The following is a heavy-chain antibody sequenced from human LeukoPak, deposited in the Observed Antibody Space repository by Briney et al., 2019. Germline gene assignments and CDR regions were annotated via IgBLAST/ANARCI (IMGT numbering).Heavy chain of an antibody. D-gene: IGHD3-9*01. CDR1: GGSISSYY. Sequence: SETLSLTCTVSGGSISSYYWSWIRHPPGKGLVWIGYTYYSESTNYNPSLKSRVTISVDTSKNQFSLKLTSVTAADTAVYYCARGRGYFDPFDPWGQGTLVTVSS. CDR3: ARGRGYFDPFDP. V-gene: IGHV4-59*01. J-gene: IGHJ5*02. CDR2: TYYSEST.